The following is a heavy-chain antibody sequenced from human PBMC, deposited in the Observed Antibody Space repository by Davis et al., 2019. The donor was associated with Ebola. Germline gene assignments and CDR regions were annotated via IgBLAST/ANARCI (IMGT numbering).Heavy chain of an antibody. CDR2: INPNSGGT. CDR1: GYTFTGYY. D-gene: IGHD4-23*01. CDR3: ARGGYGGNSYFDY. V-gene: IGHV1-2*06. J-gene: IGHJ4*02. Sequence: ASVKVSCKASGYTFTGYYMHWVRQAPGQGLEWMGRINPNSGGTNYAQKFQGRVTMTRDTSTSTVYMELSSLRSEDTAVYYCARGGYGGNSYFDYWGQGTLVTVSS.